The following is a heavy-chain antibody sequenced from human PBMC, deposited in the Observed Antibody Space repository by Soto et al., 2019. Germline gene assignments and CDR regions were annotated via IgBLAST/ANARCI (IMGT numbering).Heavy chain of an antibody. CDR1: GGSFSGYY. J-gene: IGHJ1*01. D-gene: IGHD3-3*01. Sequence: SETLSLTCAVYGGSFSGYYWSWIRQPPGKGLEWIGEINHSGSTNYNPSLKSRVTISVDTSKNQFSLKLSSVTAADTAVYYCARGKTYYDFWSGYEYFQNWGQGTLGTVSS. CDR3: ARGKTYYDFWSGYEYFQN. V-gene: IGHV4-34*01. CDR2: INHSGST.